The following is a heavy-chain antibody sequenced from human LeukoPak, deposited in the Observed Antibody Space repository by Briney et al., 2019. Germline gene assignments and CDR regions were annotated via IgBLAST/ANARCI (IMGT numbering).Heavy chain of an antibody. D-gene: IGHD3-3*01. CDR1: GGSISSYY. J-gene: IGHJ4*02. Sequence: PSETLSLTCTVSGGSISSYYWSWIRQPAGKGLEWIGRIYTSGSTNYTPSLKSRVTMSVDTSKNQFSLKLSSVTAADTAVYYCARGSPYYDFWSGYYTYYFDYWGQGTLVTVSS. CDR3: ARGSPYYDFWSGYYTYYFDY. V-gene: IGHV4-4*07. CDR2: IYTSGST.